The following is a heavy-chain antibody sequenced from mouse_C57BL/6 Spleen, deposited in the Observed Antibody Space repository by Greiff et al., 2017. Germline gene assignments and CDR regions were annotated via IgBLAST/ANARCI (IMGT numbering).Heavy chain of an antibody. CDR3: ARGGTGTPPYYFDY. CDR2: IDPSDSYT. V-gene: IGHV1-50*01. J-gene: IGHJ2*01. Sequence: VQLQQPGAELVKPGASVKLSCKASGYTFTSYWMQWVKQRPGQGLEWIGEIDPSDSYTNYNQKFKGKATLTVDTSSSTAYMQLSSLTSEDSAVYYCARGGTGTPPYYFDYWGQGTTLTVSS. D-gene: IGHD4-1*01. CDR1: GYTFTSYW.